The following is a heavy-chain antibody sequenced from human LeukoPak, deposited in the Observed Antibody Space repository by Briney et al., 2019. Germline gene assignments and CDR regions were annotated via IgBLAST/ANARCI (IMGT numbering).Heavy chain of an antibody. J-gene: IGHJ3*02. V-gene: IGHV3-33*01. CDR3: ARDDYGGKLDI. D-gene: IGHD4-23*01. CDR2: IWSDGSIT. Sequence: PGGSLRLSCAASGFTFSSFGMHWVRQAPGRGLEWVALIWSDGSITYYADSVKGRFTISRDISKNTLYLQMNSLRAEDTAVYYCARDDYGGKLDIWGQGTVVTVSS. CDR1: GFTFSSFG.